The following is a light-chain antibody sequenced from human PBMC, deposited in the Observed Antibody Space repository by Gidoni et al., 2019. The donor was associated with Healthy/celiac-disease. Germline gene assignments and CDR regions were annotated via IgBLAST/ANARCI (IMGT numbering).Light chain of an antibody. CDR2: WAS. V-gene: IGKV4-1*01. CDR1: RSVLYSSNNKNY. J-gene: IGKJ4*01. CDR3: QQYSSSPLT. Sequence: DIVMTQSPDSLAVSLGERATINCKSSRSVLYSSNNKNYLAWYQQKPGQSPKLLIYWASTRESGVPDRFSGSGSGTDFTLTISSLQAEDVAVYYCQQYSSSPLTFXGXTKVEIK.